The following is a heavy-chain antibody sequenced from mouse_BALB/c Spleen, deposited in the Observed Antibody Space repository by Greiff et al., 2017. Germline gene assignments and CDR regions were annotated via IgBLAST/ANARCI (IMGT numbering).Heavy chain of an antibody. J-gene: IGHJ3*01. Sequence: QVQLQQSGAELARPGASVKLSCKASGYTFTSYWMQWVKQRPGQGLEWIGAIYPGDGDTRYTQKFKGKATLTADKSSSTAYMQLSSLASEDSAVYYCASAGKGFAYWGQGTLVTVSA. CDR1: GYTFTSYW. CDR2: IYPGDGDT. D-gene: IGHD1-2*01. V-gene: IGHV1-87*01. CDR3: ASAGKGFAY.